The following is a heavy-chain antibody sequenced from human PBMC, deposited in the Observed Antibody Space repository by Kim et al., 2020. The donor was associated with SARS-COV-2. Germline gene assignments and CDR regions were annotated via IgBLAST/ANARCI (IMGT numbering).Heavy chain of an antibody. Sequence: SETLSLTCTVSGGSISSYYWSWIRQPPGKGLEWIGYIYYSGSTNYNPSLKSRVTISVDTSKNQFSLKLSSVTAADTAVYYCARDYYGSGSYYNPVYGMDVWGQGTTVTVSS. V-gene: IGHV4-59*01. CDR3: ARDYYGSGSYYNPVYGMDV. CDR2: IYYSGST. J-gene: IGHJ6*02. CDR1: GGSISSYY. D-gene: IGHD3-10*01.